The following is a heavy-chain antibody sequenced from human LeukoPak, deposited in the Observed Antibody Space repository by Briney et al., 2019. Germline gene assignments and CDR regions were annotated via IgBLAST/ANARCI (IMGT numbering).Heavy chain of an antibody. V-gene: IGHV3-48*03. J-gene: IGHJ4*02. CDR2: ISSSGSTT. CDR1: GFTFSSYE. Sequence: GGSLRLSCAASGFTFSSYEMNWVRQAPGKGLEWVSYISSSGSTTYYADSVKGRFTISRDNAKNSLYLQMNSLRAEDTAVYYCARVDDSSGWYVFDYWGQGTLVTVSS. CDR3: ARVDDSSGWYVFDY. D-gene: IGHD6-19*01.